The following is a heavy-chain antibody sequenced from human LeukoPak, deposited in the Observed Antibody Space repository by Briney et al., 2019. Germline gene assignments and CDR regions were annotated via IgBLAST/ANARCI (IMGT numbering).Heavy chain of an antibody. CDR1: GYTFTSYG. J-gene: IGHJ4*02. CDR3: ASNTGSDSSGYAY. D-gene: IGHD3-22*01. CDR2: ISVYNGDT. Sequence: ASVKVSCKASGYTFTSYGITWVRQAPGQGLEWMGWISVYNGDTNYEQKLQGRVTTTTETSTSTAYMELRSLRSNDTAVYYCASNTGSDSSGYAYWGQGTLVTVSS. V-gene: IGHV1-18*01.